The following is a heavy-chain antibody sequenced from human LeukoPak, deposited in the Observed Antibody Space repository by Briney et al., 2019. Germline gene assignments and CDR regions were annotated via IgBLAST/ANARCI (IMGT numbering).Heavy chain of an antibody. J-gene: IGHJ4*02. CDR3: ARLSAGFH. V-gene: IGHV3-66*01. Sequence: GESLKISCAASGFPVSSNYMSWVRQAPGKGLEWVSHIYAAGNTFYADSVKGRFSISRDDSKNTLYLQMNSLRAEDTAVYYCARLSAGFHWGQGTLVTVSS. CDR1: GFPVSSNY. CDR2: IYAAGNT. D-gene: IGHD6-13*01.